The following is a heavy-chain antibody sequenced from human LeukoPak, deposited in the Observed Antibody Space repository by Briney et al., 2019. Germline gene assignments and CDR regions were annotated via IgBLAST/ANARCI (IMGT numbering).Heavy chain of an antibody. CDR2: IYYSGST. D-gene: IGHD3-22*01. Sequence: SETLSLTCAVYGGSFSGYYWSWIRQPPGQGLEWIGYIYYSGSTNYNPSLKSRVTISVDTSKNQFSLKLSSVTAADTAVYYCASYYDGFDYRGQGTPVTVSS. V-gene: IGHV4-59*01. J-gene: IGHJ4*02. CDR3: ASYYDGFDY. CDR1: GGSFSGYY.